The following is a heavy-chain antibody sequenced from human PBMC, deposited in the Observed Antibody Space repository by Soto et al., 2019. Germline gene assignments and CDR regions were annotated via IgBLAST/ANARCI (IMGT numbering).Heavy chain of an antibody. Sequence: PSQTLSLPCTFSGGSINTYYWSWIRQPPGKGQEWIGYIYYSGSTNYNPSLKSRVTISVETSKNHFSLKLSSVTAADTAVFYCARGSTGYSSSWYRYWGQGTLVAVS. CDR3: ARGSTGYSSSWYRY. V-gene: IGHV4-59*08. CDR1: GGSINTYY. D-gene: IGHD6-13*01. CDR2: IYYSGST. J-gene: IGHJ4*02.